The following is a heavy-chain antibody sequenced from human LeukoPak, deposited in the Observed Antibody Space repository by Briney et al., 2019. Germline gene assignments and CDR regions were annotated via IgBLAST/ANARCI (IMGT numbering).Heavy chain of an antibody. D-gene: IGHD3-9*01. CDR3: ARGPSRYFDWVQRRNWFDP. J-gene: IGHJ5*02. Sequence: ASVKVSCKASGYTFTSYDINWVRQATGQGLEWMGWMNPNSGNTGYAQKFQGRVTMTRNTSISTAYMELSSLRSEDTAVYYCARGPSRYFDWVQRRNWFDPWGQGTLVTVSS. V-gene: IGHV1-8*01. CDR2: MNPNSGNT. CDR1: GYTFTSYD.